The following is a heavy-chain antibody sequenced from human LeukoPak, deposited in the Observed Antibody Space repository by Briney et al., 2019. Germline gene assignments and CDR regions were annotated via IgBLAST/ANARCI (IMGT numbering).Heavy chain of an antibody. J-gene: IGHJ6*03. Sequence: ASVKVSCKTSGYSFTSAGISWVRQAPGQGLEWIGWINTFNGNTHYAEKVQGRVTMTTDTSTNTAYMELNILRSDDTAVYFCARVKPNGWNYFYFYMDVWGEGTTVTVSS. CDR3: ARVKPNGWNYFYFYMDV. V-gene: IGHV1-18*01. CDR1: GYSFTSAG. CDR2: INTFNGNT. D-gene: IGHD1-1*01.